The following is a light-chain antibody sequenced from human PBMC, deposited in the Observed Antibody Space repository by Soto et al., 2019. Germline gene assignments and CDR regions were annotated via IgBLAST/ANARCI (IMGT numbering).Light chain of an antibody. J-gene: IGLJ3*02. V-gene: IGLV2-14*01. CDR2: EVT. CDR3: SSSTNRGLPDV. Sequence: QSALTQPASVSGSPGQSITISCTGTSSDVGGYNYVSWYQQHPGKAPKLMIYEVTHRPSGVSNRFSGSKSGNTASLTISGLQAEDEADYYCSSSTNRGLPDVFGGGTKLTVL. CDR1: SSDVGGYNY.